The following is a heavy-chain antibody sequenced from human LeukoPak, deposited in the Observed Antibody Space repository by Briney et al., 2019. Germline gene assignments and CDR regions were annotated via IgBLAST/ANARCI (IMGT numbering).Heavy chain of an antibody. V-gene: IGHV4-39*01. CDR3: ARPTYYYDSSGYSLAE. CDR2: IHYSGST. Sequence: SETLSLTCTVSGGSISSISHYWGWIRQPPGEGLEWIGIIHYSGSTYYNPSLKSRVTISVDTSKNQFSLKLSSVTAADTAVYYCARPTYYYDSSGYSLAEWGQGTLVTVSS. J-gene: IGHJ4*02. CDR1: GGSISSISHY. D-gene: IGHD3-22*01.